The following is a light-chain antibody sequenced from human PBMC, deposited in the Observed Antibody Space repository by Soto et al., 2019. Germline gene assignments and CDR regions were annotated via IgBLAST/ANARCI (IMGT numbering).Light chain of an antibody. CDR2: AAF. CDR3: QQTRSYPST. Sequence: DIQMTQSPPTLRASVVYRVTITCGASQSISSYLNWYQQKPGKAPKLLIYAAFSLQSGVPSRLSGSGSGTDFTLTISSLQAEDFATYYCQQTRSYPSTFGQGTKVDI. V-gene: IGKV1-39*01. CDR1: QSISSY. J-gene: IGKJ1*01.